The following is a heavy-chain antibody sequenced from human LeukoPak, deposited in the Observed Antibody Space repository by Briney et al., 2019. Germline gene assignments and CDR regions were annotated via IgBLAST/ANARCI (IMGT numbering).Heavy chain of an antibody. J-gene: IGHJ4*02. CDR3: ASLVSIADSRHGLFDY. D-gene: IGHD3-22*01. CDR2: IYHSGST. CDR1: GGSISSSSYY. Sequence: SETLSLTCTVSGGSISSSSYYWGWIRQPPGKGLEWIGSIYHSGSTYYNPSLKSRVTISVDTSKNQFSLKLSSVTAADTAVYYCASLVSIADSRHGLFDYWGQGTLVTVSS. V-gene: IGHV4-39*07.